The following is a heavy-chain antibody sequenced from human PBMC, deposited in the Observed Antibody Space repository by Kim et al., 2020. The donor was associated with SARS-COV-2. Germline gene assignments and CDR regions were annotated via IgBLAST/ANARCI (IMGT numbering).Heavy chain of an antibody. CDR2: ISYDGSNK. CDR3: ARGHIVVVPAAMKRGSSGWYRDAFDI. D-gene: IGHD2-2*01. J-gene: IGHJ3*02. V-gene: IGHV3-30-3*01. Sequence: GGSLRLSCAASGFTFSSYAMHWVRQAPGKGLEWVAVISYDGSNKYYADSVKGRFTISRDNSKNTLYLQMNSLRAEDTAVYYCARGHIVVVPAAMKRGSSGWYRDAFDIWGQGTMVTVSS. CDR1: GFTFSSYA.